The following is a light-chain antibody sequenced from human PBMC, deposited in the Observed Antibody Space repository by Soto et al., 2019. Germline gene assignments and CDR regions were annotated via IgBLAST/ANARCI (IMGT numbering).Light chain of an antibody. J-gene: IGKJ4*01. V-gene: IGKV1-39*01. CDR2: AAS. CDR3: QQYGSSLT. Sequence: DVHMTHSPSSLSSSLVDRVTITCRASQSISSKLNWYQQKQGKAPRLLIYAASSLQSGVPSRFSGSGSGTDFTLTISRLETEDFAVYFCQQYGSSLTFGGGTKVDI. CDR1: QSISSK.